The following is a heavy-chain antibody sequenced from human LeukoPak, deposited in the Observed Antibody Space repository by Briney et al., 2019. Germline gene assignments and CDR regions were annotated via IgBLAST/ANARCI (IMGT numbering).Heavy chain of an antibody. D-gene: IGHD3-22*01. Sequence: ASVKVSCKASGYTFPGYYMHWVRPAPGQGREWMGWVNPNSGGTNYAQKFQGRVTMTRDTSISTAYMELSRLRSDDTAVYYCARLTMIVVVINSDAFDIWGQGTMVTVSS. CDR2: VNPNSGGT. CDR3: ARLTMIVVVINSDAFDI. J-gene: IGHJ3*02. CDR1: GYTFPGYY. V-gene: IGHV1-2*02.